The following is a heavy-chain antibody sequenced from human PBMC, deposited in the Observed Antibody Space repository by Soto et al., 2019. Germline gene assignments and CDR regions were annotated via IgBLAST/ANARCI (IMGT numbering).Heavy chain of an antibody. Sequence: EVQLLQSGGDLVQPGGSLRLSCAASGLTSSTYAMSWVRQAPGKGLEWVSGISGSGGSTYYADSVKGRFTISRDNSKNMLHLQMNSLRAEDTAVYYCAKRLTTVTKVFDYWGQGTLVTVSS. CDR3: AKRLTTVTKVFDY. V-gene: IGHV3-23*01. CDR1: GLTSSTYA. D-gene: IGHD4-17*01. J-gene: IGHJ4*02. CDR2: ISGSGGST.